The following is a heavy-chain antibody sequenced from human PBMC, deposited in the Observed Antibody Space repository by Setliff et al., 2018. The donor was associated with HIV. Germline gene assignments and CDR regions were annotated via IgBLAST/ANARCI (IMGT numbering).Heavy chain of an antibody. CDR3: ARHKSQPYYFDY. J-gene: IGHJ4*02. Sequence: PSETLSLTCTVSGGSISTYFWTWIRQPPGKGLEWIGYIYTSGSTNYNPSLKSRVTISVDTSKNQFSLKLSSVTAADTAVYYCARHKSQPYYFDYWGQGTLVTVSS. CDR2: IYTSGST. V-gene: IGHV4-59*08. CDR1: GGSISTYF.